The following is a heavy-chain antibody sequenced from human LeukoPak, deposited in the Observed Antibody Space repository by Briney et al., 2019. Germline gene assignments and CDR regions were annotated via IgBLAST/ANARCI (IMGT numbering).Heavy chain of an antibody. Sequence: SQTLSLTCTVSGGSINSTRYYWGWIRQPPGKGLEWIGSIYYSADTHYNPSLRSRVTISVDMSKNQFSLRMHSMTAADTSFYYCATGSMTTRYYYYFHMDVWGPGTTVTVPS. D-gene: IGHD4-11*01. CDR3: ATGSMTTRYYYYFHMDV. CDR1: GGSINSTRYY. V-gene: IGHV4-39*01. J-gene: IGHJ6*03. CDR2: IYYSADT.